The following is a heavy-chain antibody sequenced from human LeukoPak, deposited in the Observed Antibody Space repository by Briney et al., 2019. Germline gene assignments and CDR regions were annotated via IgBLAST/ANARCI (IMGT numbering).Heavy chain of an antibody. CDR3: ARRFYGSGSYYNDLYYYYYYGMDV. CDR2: MNPNSGNT. V-gene: IGHV1-8*02. J-gene: IGHJ6*02. Sequence: ASVKVSCKASGYTFTGYYMHWVRQAPGQGLEWMGWMNPNSGNTGYAQKFQGRVTMTRNASKSTAYMELSSLRSEDTAVYYCARRFYGSGSYYNDLYYYYYYGMDVWGQGTTVTVSS. D-gene: IGHD3-10*01. CDR1: GYTFTGYY.